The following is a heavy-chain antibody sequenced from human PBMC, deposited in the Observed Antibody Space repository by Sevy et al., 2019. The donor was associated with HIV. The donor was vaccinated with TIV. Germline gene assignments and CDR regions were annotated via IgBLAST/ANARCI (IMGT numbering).Heavy chain of an antibody. J-gene: IGHJ4*02. Sequence: ASVKVSCKASGYTFTDYDITWVRQVTGQGLELVGWMNPNSGHTAYTENFQGRVSTTRDTSISTAYMELSSLRSEDTAVYYCAKLASCGGDCYYFDFWAQGTLVTVSS. CDR1: GYTFTDYD. D-gene: IGHD2-21*02. CDR2: MNPNSGHT. V-gene: IGHV1-8*01. CDR3: AKLASCGGDCYYFDF.